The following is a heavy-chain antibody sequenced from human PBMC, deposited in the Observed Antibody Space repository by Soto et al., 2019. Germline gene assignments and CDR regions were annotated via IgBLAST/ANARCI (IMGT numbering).Heavy chain of an antibody. D-gene: IGHD2-15*01. J-gene: IGHJ6*03. CDR1: AFTFSTCW. CDR2: ISRSSKT. V-gene: IGHV3-21*01. Sequence: PGGSLRLSCAASAFTFSTCWMHWVRQAPGKGLVLVSGISRSSKTYYADSVKGRFTISRDNAKNSLYLQMSSLRAEDTAVYYCARAPPGYCSGASCYYYYMDVWGKGTTVTVSS. CDR3: ARAPPGYCSGASCYYYYMDV.